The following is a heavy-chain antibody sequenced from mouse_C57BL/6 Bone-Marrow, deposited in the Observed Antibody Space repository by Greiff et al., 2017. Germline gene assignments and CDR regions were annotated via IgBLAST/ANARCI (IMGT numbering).Heavy chain of an antibody. V-gene: IGHV1-64*01. CDR3: ARDDYDGGY. CDR2: IHPTSGST. Sequence: VKLMESGAELVKPGASVKLSCKASGYTFTSYWMHWVKQRPGQGLEWIGMIHPTSGSTNYNEKFKSKATLTVDKSSSTAYMQLSSLTSEDSAVYYCARDDYDGGYWGQGTSVTVSS. D-gene: IGHD2-4*01. CDR1: GYTFTSYW. J-gene: IGHJ4*01.